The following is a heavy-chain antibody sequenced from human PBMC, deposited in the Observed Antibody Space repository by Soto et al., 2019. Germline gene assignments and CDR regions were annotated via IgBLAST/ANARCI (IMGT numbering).Heavy chain of an antibody. Sequence: EARLVESGGKLVQSGGSMRLSCAASGFMFSRFWMNWVRQAPGKGLQWVAKIKEDGSEKNYVASVKGRFTISRDNAKNSLYLQMNSLRVEDTAVYYCAREGEAGVGATTFASWGPGTLVIVSS. V-gene: IGHV3-7*01. CDR3: AREGEAGVGATTFAS. D-gene: IGHD1-26*01. CDR2: IKEDGSEK. J-gene: IGHJ4*02. CDR1: GFMFSRFW.